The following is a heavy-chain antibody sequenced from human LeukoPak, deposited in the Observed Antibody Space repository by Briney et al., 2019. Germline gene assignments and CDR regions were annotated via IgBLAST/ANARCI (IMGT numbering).Heavy chain of an antibody. V-gene: IGHV4-59*01. D-gene: IGHD3-9*01. CDR2: IYYSGST. Sequence: SETLSLTCTVSGGSISSYYWSWIRQPPGKGLEWIGYIYYSGSTNYNPSLKSRVTISVDTSKNQFSLKLSSVTAADTAVYYCARDSRSPLRYCDNDAFDIWGQGTMVTVSS. J-gene: IGHJ3*02. CDR1: GGSISSYY. CDR3: ARDSRSPLRYCDNDAFDI.